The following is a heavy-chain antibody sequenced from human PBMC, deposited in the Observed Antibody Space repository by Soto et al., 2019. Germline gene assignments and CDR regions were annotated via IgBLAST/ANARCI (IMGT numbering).Heavy chain of an antibody. Sequence: GGSLRLSCAASGFTVSSNYMSWVRQAPGKGLEWVSVIYSGGSTYCADSVKGRFTISRDNSKNTLYLQMNSLRAEDTAVYYCARDCFIGLGYCSGGSCYSCGAFDIWGQGTMVTVSS. D-gene: IGHD2-15*01. V-gene: IGHV3-53*01. CDR3: ARDCFIGLGYCSGGSCYSCGAFDI. CDR2: IYSGGST. CDR1: GFTVSSNY. J-gene: IGHJ3*02.